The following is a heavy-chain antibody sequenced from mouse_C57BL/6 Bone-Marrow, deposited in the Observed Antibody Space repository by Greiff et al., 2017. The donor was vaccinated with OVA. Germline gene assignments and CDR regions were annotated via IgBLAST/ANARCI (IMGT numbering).Heavy chain of an antibody. CDR1: GYTFTSYW. V-gene: IGHV1-50*01. CDR2: IDPSDSYT. D-gene: IGHD2-1*01. Sequence: VQLQQPGAELVKPGASVKLSCKASGYTFTSYWMQWVKQRPGQGLEWIGEIDPSDSYTNYNQKFKGKATLTVDTSSSTAYMQLSSLTSEDSAVYFCNYPWFAYWGQGTLVTVSA. CDR3: NYPWFAY. J-gene: IGHJ3*01.